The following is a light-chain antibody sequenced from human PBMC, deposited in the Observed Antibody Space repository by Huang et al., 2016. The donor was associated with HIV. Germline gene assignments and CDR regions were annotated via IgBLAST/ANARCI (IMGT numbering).Light chain of an antibody. J-gene: IGKJ3*01. V-gene: IGKV1-9*01. CDR2: AAS. CDR3: QQLNSYPSFT. Sequence: IQLTQSPSSLSASVGDRVTITCRASQGIRRYLAWYQQKPRKAPKLLIYAASTLQSGDPSRFSGSGSGTDFTLTISSLQPEDFATYYCQQLNSYPSFTFGPGTKVDIK. CDR1: QGIRRY.